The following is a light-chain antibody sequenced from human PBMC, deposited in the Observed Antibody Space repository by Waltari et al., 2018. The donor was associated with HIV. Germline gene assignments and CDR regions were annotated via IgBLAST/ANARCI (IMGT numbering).Light chain of an antibody. V-gene: IGKV1-5*03. CDR3: QQYKSYYT. Sequence: DIQMTQSPSTLSASVGDRVTITCRASQGISTWLAWYQQKPGKAPKLLIYKASSLESGVPSRFSGTGSGTEFTLTISSLQPDDFATYYCQQYKSYYTFGQGTKLEIK. J-gene: IGKJ2*01. CDR1: QGISTW. CDR2: KAS.